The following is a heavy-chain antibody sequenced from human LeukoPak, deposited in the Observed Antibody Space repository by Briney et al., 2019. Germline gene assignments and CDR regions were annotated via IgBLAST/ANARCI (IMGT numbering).Heavy chain of an antibody. J-gene: IGHJ4*02. CDR1: GFTFSSYA. Sequence: GGSLRLSCAASGFTFSSYAMHWVRQAPGKGLEWVAVISYDGSNKYYADSVKGRFTISRDNAKNSLYLQMNSLRAEDTAVYYCAKDIGSYYDYWGQGILVTVSS. V-gene: IGHV3-30*04. CDR3: AKDIGSYYDY. CDR2: ISYDGSNK. D-gene: IGHD3-10*01.